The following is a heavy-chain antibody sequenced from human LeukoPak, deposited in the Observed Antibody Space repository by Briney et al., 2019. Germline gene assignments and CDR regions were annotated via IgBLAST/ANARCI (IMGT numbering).Heavy chain of an antibody. CDR1: GGSISRSSYY. D-gene: IGHD6-19*01. CDR2: IKEDGSEK. V-gene: IGHV3-7*01. CDR3: ARGIAVIDY. Sequence: PSETLSLTCTVSGGSISRSSYYWGWIRQTPGKGLEWVATIKEDGSEKYYVESVKGRFTISRDNAKNSLYLQMNSLRAEDTAVYYCARGIAVIDYWGQGTLVTVSS. J-gene: IGHJ4*02.